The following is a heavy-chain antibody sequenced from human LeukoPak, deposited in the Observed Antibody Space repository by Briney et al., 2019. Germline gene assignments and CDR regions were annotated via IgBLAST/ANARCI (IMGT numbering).Heavy chain of an antibody. V-gene: IGHV3-53*01. CDR1: GFTVSSNY. CDR2: IYSGGST. CDR3: ARDLCGSCYGEGGFDY. D-gene: IGHD2-15*01. Sequence: GGSLRLSCAASGFTVSSNYMSWVRQAPGKGLEWVSVIYSGGSTYYADSVKGRFTISRDNSKNTLYLQMNSLRAEDTAVYYCARDLCGSCYGEGGFDYWGQGTLVTVSS. J-gene: IGHJ4*02.